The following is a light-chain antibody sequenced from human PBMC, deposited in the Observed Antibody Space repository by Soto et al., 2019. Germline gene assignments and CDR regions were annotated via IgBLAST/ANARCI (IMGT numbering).Light chain of an antibody. CDR3: QQYGSSPWT. V-gene: IGKV3-20*01. Sequence: EIVLTQSPHTLSLSPGERATLSCRASQSVNWYQQKPGQAPRLLIYGASNRATAIPDRFSGSASGTDFTLTISRVEPEDFAVYYCQQYGSSPWTFGQGTKVEIK. CDR2: GAS. J-gene: IGKJ1*01. CDR1: QSV.